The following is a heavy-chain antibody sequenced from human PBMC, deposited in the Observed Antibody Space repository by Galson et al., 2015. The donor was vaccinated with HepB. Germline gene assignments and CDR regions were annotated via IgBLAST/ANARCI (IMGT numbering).Heavy chain of an antibody. CDR3: ARGGHDVLTGYYRHYFDY. D-gene: IGHD3-9*01. CDR2: INPNSGDT. J-gene: IGHJ4*02. CDR1: GYTFTGYY. V-gene: IGHV1-2*06. Sequence: SVKVSCKASGYTFTGYYMHWVRQAPGQGLEWMGRINPNSGDTNHAQKFQGRVIMTRDTSISTAYMELSRLKSDDTAVYYCARGGHDVLTGYYRHYFDYWGQGTLVTVSS.